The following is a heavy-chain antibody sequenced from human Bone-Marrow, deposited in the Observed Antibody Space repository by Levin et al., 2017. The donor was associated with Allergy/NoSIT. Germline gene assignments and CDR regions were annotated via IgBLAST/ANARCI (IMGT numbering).Heavy chain of an antibody. V-gene: IGHV4-61*01. CDR3: ARNRIIVSGGNDYYYGMDV. J-gene: IGHJ6*02. CDR2: INYSGGT. CDR1: GGSVSSGTYY. Sequence: SETLSLTCSVSGGSVSSGTYYWSWIRRPPGKGLEWIGYINYSGGTKYNPSLESRVTISVDTSKNEFSLKVTSVTAADTAMYYCARNRIIVSGGNDYYYGMDVWGQGTTVTVSS. D-gene: IGHD5/OR15-5a*01.